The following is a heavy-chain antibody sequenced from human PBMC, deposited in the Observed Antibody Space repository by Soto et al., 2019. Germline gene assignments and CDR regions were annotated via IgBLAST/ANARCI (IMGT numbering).Heavy chain of an antibody. CDR1: GGSISSYY. Sequence: QVQLQESGPGLVKPSETLSLTCTVSGGSISSYYWSWIRQPAGKGLEWIGRIYTSGSTNYNPSLQSRVTMSVDTSKIQFSLKLSSVTAADRAVYYCAIGPGYCSGGSCRHGAFDIWGQGKMVTVSS. D-gene: IGHD2-15*01. CDR2: IYTSGST. J-gene: IGHJ3*02. CDR3: AIGPGYCSGGSCRHGAFDI. V-gene: IGHV4-4*07.